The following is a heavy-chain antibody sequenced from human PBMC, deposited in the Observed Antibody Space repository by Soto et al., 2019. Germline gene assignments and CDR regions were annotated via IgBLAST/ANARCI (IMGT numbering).Heavy chain of an antibody. V-gene: IGHV4-34*01. CDR2: INHSGST. CDR3: ARQYDSSGYCDY. J-gene: IGHJ4*02. CDR1: GGSFSCYY. Sequence: SETLSLTCAVYGGSFSCYYWSWIRQPPGKGLEWIGEINHSGSTNYNPSLKSRVTISVDTSKNQFSLKLSSVTAADTAVYYCARQYDSSGYCDYWGQGTLVTV. D-gene: IGHD3-22*01.